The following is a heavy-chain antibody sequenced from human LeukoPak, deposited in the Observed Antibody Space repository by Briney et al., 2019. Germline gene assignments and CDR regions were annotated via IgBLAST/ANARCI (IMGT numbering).Heavy chain of an antibody. V-gene: IGHV4-59*12. Sequence: SETLSLTCTVSGVSINGYYWSWIRQPPGKGLEWIGYIYYSGSSNNNPSLKSRVTISVDTSKNQFSLKLSSVTAADTAVYYCAREDSGMDVWGQGTTITVSS. J-gene: IGHJ6*02. CDR2: IYYSGSS. CDR1: GVSINGYY. CDR3: AREDSGMDV.